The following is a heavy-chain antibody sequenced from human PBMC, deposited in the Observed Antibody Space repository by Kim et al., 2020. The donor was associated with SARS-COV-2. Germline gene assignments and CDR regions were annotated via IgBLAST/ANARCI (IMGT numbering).Heavy chain of an antibody. CDR3: ARLSGSYYWFDP. D-gene: IGHD1-26*01. V-gene: IGHV1-69*13. J-gene: IGHJ5*02. CDR1: GGTFSSYA. CDR2: IIPIFGTA. Sequence: SVKVSCKASGGTFSSYAISWVRQAPGQGLEWMGGIIPIFGTANYAQKFQGRVTITADESTSTAYMELSSLRSEDTAVYYCARLSGSYYWFDPWGQGTLVTVSS.